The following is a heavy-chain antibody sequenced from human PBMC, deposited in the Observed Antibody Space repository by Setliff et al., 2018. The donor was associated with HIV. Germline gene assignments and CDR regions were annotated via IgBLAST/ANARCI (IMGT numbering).Heavy chain of an antibody. J-gene: IGHJ6*02. CDR3: TRAEQQLPYYYYYYGMDV. CDR2: IYYSGST. CDR1: GGSISSYY. D-gene: IGHD6-13*01. Sequence: PSETLSLTCTVSGGSISSYYWSWIRQPPGKGLEWIGYIYYSGSTNYNPSLKSRVTISVDTSKNQFSLKLSSVTAADTAVYYCTRAEQQLPYYYYYYGMDVWGQGTTVTVSS. V-gene: IGHV4-59*12.